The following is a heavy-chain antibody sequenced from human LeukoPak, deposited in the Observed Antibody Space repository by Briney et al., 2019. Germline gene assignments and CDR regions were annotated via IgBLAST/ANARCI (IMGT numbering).Heavy chain of an antibody. CDR3: ARGGDRYYDSSGYYLYNWFDP. V-gene: IGHV1-8*01. Sequence: ASVKVSCKASGYTFTSYDINWVQQATGQGLEWMGWMNPNSGNTGYAQKFQGRVTMTRNTSISTAYMELSSLRSEDTAVYYCARGGDRYYDSSGYYLYNWFDPWGQGTLVTVSS. D-gene: IGHD3-22*01. J-gene: IGHJ5*02. CDR1: GYTFTSYD. CDR2: MNPNSGNT.